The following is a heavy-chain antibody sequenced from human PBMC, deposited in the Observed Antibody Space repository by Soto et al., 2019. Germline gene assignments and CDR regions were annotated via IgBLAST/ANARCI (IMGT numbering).Heavy chain of an antibody. J-gene: IGHJ5*02. Sequence: PGGSLRLSCAASGFTVSSNYMSWVRQAPGKGLEWVSVIYSGGSTYYADSVKGRFTISRDNSKNTLYLQMNSLRAEDTAVYYCARDVDSSSLPLWFDPWGQGTLVTVSS. V-gene: IGHV3-66*01. D-gene: IGHD6-13*01. CDR3: ARDVDSSSLPLWFDP. CDR2: IYSGGST. CDR1: GFTVSSNY.